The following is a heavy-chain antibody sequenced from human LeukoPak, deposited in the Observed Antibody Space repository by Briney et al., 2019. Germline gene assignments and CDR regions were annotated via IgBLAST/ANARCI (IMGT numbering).Heavy chain of an antibody. CDR1: GGSFSGYY. CDR2: IFYLGRT. D-gene: IGHD4-23*01. Sequence: SETLSLTCAVYGGSFSGYYWGWIRQPPGKGLEWIGTIFYLGRTSHNPSPKSRVTTSVDTSKNQSCLNLTCTTGADTARYYCARDGGWTTVLTRYNYYYMDVWGKGTTVTVSS. J-gene: IGHJ6*03. V-gene: IGHV4-34*11. CDR3: ARDGGWTTVLTRYNYYYMDV.